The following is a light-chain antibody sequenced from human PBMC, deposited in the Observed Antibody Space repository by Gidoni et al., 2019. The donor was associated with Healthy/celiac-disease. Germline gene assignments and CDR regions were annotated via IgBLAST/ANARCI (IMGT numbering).Light chain of an antibody. CDR3: QQYNNSYRWT. CDR2: GAS. J-gene: IGKJ1*01. Sequence: ELVMTQSPATLSVSPGERATLSCRASQSVSSNLAWYQQKPGQAPRLLIYGASTRATGIPARFSGSGSGTEFTLTISSLQSEDFAVYYCQQYNNSYRWTFGQGTKVEIK. CDR1: QSVSSN. V-gene: IGKV3-15*01.